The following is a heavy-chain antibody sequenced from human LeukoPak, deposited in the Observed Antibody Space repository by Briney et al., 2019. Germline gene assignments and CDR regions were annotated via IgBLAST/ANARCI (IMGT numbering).Heavy chain of an antibody. Sequence: SETLSLTCTATGGSISSYYWSLFQQSPVKGLEWIKYIYYSGSTNYNPSLKRRVTISVDTSKNQFSLKLSSVTAADTAVYYCAHGSGSYYELDYWGQGTLVTVSS. J-gene: IGHJ4*02. D-gene: IGHD3-10*01. V-gene: IGHV4-59*01. CDR1: GGSISSYY. CDR3: AHGSGSYYELDY. CDR2: IYYSGST.